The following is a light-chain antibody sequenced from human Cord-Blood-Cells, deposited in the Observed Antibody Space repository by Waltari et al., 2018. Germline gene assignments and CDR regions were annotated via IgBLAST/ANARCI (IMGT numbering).Light chain of an antibody. CDR2: DVS. Sequence: QSALTQPASVSGSPGQSIPIPCTGTSSDVGGYNYVSWYQQHPGKAPKLMIYDVSNRPSGVSNRFSGSKSGNTASLTISGLQAEDEADYYCSSYTSSSRVFGGGTKLTVL. J-gene: IGLJ3*02. V-gene: IGLV2-14*03. CDR1: SSDVGGYNY. CDR3: SSYTSSSRV.